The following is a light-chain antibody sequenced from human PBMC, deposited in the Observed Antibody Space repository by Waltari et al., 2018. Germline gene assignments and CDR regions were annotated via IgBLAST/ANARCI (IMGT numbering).Light chain of an antibody. CDR1: QTISGSW. CDR3: QQYDGSSVT. Sequence: EIVLTQSPGSLSLSPVGRATLSGRASQTISGSWLTWYQQKPGQAPRLLIYGASSRATAIPDRFSGIGSGTDFTLTISRLEPEDFAVYYCQQYDGSSVTFGGGTKVEIK. V-gene: IGKV3-20*01. J-gene: IGKJ4*01. CDR2: GAS.